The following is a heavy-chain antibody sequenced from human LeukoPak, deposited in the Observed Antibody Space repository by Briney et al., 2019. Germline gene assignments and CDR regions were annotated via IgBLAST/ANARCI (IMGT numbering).Heavy chain of an antibody. CDR2: INSDGSST. J-gene: IGHJ4*02. V-gene: IGHV3-74*01. Sequence: GGSLRLSCAASGLTFSSYWMHWVRQAPGKGLVWVSRINSDGSSTSYADSVKGRFTISRDNAKNTLYLQMNSLRAEDTAVYYCARDQLAFSGYDTLFDYWGQGTLVTVSS. CDR1: GLTFSSYW. CDR3: ARDQLAFSGYDTLFDY. D-gene: IGHD5-12*01.